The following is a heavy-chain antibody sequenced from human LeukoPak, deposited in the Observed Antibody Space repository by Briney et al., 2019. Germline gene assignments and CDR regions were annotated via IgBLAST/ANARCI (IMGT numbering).Heavy chain of an antibody. Sequence: SETLSLTCAVYGGFFSGYYWSWIRQPPGKGLEWIGEINHSGSTNYNPSLKSRVTISVDTSKNQFSLKLSSVTAADTAVYYCALYSYGPNYFDYWGQGTLVTVSS. CDR2: INHSGST. V-gene: IGHV4-34*01. CDR3: ALYSYGPNYFDY. J-gene: IGHJ4*02. D-gene: IGHD5-18*01. CDR1: GGFFSGYY.